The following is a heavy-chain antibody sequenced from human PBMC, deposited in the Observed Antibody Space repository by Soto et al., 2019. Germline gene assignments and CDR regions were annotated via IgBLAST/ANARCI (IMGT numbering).Heavy chain of an antibody. CDR3: ARGSPGSGSPTYY. J-gene: IGHJ4*02. CDR1: GDSISSGYH. Sequence: KPSETLSLTCAVSGDSISSGYHWAWIRQPPGKGLEWVASIYHSGTTYYNPSLTSRVTISVDTSKNQFSLKLSSVTAADTAVYYCARGSPGSGSPTYYWGQGTLVTVSS. V-gene: IGHV4-38-2*01. D-gene: IGHD3-10*01. CDR2: IYHSGTT.